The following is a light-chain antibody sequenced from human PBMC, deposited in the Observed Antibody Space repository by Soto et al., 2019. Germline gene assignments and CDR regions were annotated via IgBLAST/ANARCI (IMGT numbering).Light chain of an antibody. CDR2: ELN. V-gene: IGLV2-8*01. CDR3: SSYAGSNTYV. CDR1: SSDVGGYNF. Sequence: QSVLTQPPSASGSPGQSVTISCTGTSSDVGGYNFVSWYQQHPGKAPKLIIYELNKRPSGVPDRFSGSKSGNTASLTVSGLRAEDEAYYYCSSYAGSNTYVFGTGTKLTVL. J-gene: IGLJ1*01.